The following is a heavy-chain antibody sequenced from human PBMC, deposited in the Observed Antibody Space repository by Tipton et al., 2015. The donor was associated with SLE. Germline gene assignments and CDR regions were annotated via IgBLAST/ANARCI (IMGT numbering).Heavy chain of an antibody. V-gene: IGHV4-31*03. D-gene: IGHD2-21*01. J-gene: IGHJ4*02. CDR3: ARDRGSNGDCFDL. CDR2: ISYSGST. Sequence: TLSLTCTVSGGSISSGGYYWSWIRQHPGKGLEWIAFISYSGSTYYNPSLKSRVSASVDTSENQFSLKVSSVTAADTAVYYCARDRGSNGDCFDLWGQGTLVTVSS. CDR1: GGSISSGGYY.